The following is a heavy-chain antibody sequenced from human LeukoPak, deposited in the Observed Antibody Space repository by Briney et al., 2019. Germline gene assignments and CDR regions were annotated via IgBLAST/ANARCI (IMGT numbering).Heavy chain of an antibody. CDR1: GYSISSSYY. CDR3: ARTVRDILTGYYFDY. J-gene: IGHJ4*02. Sequence: SETLSLTCTVSGYSISSSYYWSWIRQPPGKGLEWIGYIYYSGSTNYNPSLKSRVTISVDTSKNQFSLKLSSVTAADTAVYYCARTVRDILTGYYFDYWGQGTLVTVSS. V-gene: IGHV4-61*01. CDR2: IYYSGST. D-gene: IGHD3-9*01.